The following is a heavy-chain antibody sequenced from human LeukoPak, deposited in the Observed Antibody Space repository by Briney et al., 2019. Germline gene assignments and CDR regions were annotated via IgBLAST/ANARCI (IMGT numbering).Heavy chain of an antibody. CDR3: ARMGGTTILIDY. Sequence: SETLSLICVVSGYSISTGYYWGWIRPPPGKGLEWIGSTYHSGSTYYNPSLMSRVTISVDTSKNQFSLRLSSATAADTAVYYCARMGGTTILIDYWGQGTLVTVSS. CDR2: TYHSGST. CDR1: GYSISTGYY. J-gene: IGHJ4*02. D-gene: IGHD1/OR15-1a*01. V-gene: IGHV4-38-2*01.